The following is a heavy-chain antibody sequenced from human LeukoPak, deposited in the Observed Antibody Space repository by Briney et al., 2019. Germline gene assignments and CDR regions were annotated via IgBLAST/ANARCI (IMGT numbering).Heavy chain of an antibody. CDR3: ARTYISSRGFQH. Sequence: SETLSLTCAVYGGSFSGYYWSWIRQPPGKGLEWIGEINHSGSTNYNPSLKSRVTISVDTSKNQFSLKLSSVTAADTAVYYCARTYISSRGFQHWGQGTLVTVSS. D-gene: IGHD2-2*01. V-gene: IGHV4-34*01. CDR2: INHSGST. CDR1: GGSFSGYY. J-gene: IGHJ1*01.